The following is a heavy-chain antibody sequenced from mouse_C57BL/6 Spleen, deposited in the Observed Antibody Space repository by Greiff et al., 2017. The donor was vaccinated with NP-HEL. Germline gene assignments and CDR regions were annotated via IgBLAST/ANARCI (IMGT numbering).Heavy chain of an antibody. CDR3: ARDHDGYYPFAY. J-gene: IGHJ3*01. Sequence: EVKLVESGGGLVKPGGSLKLSCAASGFTFSSYAMSWVRQTPEKRLEWVATISDGGSYTYYPDNVKGLFTISRDNAKNNLYLQMSHLKSEDTAMYYCARDHDGYYPFAYWGQGTLVTVSA. CDR1: GFTFSSYA. V-gene: IGHV5-4*01. CDR2: ISDGGSYT. D-gene: IGHD2-3*01.